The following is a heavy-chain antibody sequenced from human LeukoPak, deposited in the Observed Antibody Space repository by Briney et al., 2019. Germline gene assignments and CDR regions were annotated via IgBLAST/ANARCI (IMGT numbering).Heavy chain of an antibody. CDR1: GGSISSSSYY. J-gene: IGHJ5*02. CDR2: IYYSGST. Sequence: PSETLSLTCTVSGGSISSSSYYWGWIRQPPGKGLEWIGSIYYSGSTYYNPSLKSRVTISVDTSKNQFSLKLSSVTAADTAVYYCASQVSPGVNWFDPWGQGTLVTVSS. D-gene: IGHD1-14*01. V-gene: IGHV4-39*07. CDR3: ASQVSPGVNWFDP.